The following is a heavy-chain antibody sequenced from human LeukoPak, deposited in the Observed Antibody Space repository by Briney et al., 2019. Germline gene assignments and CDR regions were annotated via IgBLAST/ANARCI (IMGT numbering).Heavy chain of an antibody. Sequence: GASVKVSCKASGSTFSNYALHWMRQAPGQRFEWMGWLNGGTGHTKSSRKFQGRVTIATDTSATTAYLELSGLSSEDTAVYYCAAFLNTGSYFFYFDSWGQGTLVTVSS. V-gene: IGHV1-3*01. J-gene: IGHJ4*02. CDR3: AAFLNTGSYFFYFDS. CDR2: LNGGTGHT. CDR1: GSTFSNYA. D-gene: IGHD1-26*01.